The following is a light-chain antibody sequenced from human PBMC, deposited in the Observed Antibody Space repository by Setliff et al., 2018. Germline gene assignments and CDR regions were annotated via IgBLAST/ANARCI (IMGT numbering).Light chain of an antibody. J-gene: IGLJ1*01. Sequence: ALAQPASVSGSPGQSITISCTGTSSDVGGYNYVSWYQQHPGKAPKLMIYDVSNRPSGVSNRFSGSKSGNTASLTISGLQAEDEADYYCSSYTSSSTYVFGTGTKGTVL. V-gene: IGLV2-14*03. CDR1: SSDVGGYNY. CDR2: DVS. CDR3: SSYTSSSTYV.